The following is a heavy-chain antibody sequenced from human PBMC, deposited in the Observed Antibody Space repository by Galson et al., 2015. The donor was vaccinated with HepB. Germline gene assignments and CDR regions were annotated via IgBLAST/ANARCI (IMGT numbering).Heavy chain of an antibody. Sequence: SLRLSCAASGFTFSSYAMSWVRQAPGKGLEWVSAISGSGGSTYYADSVKGRFTISRDNSKNTLYLQMNSLRAEDTAVYYCAKASTSTRRTGMDVWGKGTTVTVSS. V-gene: IGHV3-23*01. CDR3: AKASTSTRRTGMDV. D-gene: IGHD1-1*01. CDR2: ISGSGGST. J-gene: IGHJ6*03. CDR1: GFTFSSYA.